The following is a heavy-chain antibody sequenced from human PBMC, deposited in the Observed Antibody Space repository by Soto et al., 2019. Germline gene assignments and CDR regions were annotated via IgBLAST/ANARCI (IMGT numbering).Heavy chain of an antibody. Sequence: SETLSLTCTVSGGSISSSSYYWSWIRQPPGKGLEWIGSIYYSGSTYYNPSLKSRVTISVDTSKNQFSLKLSSVTAADTAVYYCARHYSGSWDYFDYWGQGTLVTVS. J-gene: IGHJ4*02. V-gene: IGHV4-39*01. CDR3: ARHYSGSWDYFDY. CDR2: IYYSGST. CDR1: GGSISSSSYY. D-gene: IGHD1-26*01.